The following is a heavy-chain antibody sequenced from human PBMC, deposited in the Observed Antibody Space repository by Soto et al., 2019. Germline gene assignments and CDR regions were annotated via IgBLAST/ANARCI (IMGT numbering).Heavy chain of an antibody. J-gene: IGHJ4*02. D-gene: IGHD5-18*01. Sequence: QVQLVQSGAEVKKPGASVKVSCKASGYTFTSYAMHWVRQAPGQRLEWMGWINAGNGNTKYSQKFQGRVTITRDTSASTAYMELSSLRSEDTAVYYAATAPGYSYGYNWGQGTLVTVSS. CDR1: GYTFTSYA. CDR3: ATAPGYSYGYN. CDR2: INAGNGNT. V-gene: IGHV1-3*01.